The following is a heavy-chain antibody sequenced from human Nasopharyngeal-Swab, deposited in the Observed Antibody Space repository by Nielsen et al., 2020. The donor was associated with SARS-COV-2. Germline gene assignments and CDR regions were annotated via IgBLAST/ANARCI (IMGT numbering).Heavy chain of an antibody. Sequence: GESLKISCAASGFTFGSYYMIWVRLPPERGLEWVSIITSDGHTTSYIDSMKGRFTISRDNSKNSLYLQMNSLRTEDTALYYCARDNSGSIDHWGLGTLVTVSS. CDR2: ITSDGHTT. CDR1: GFTFGSYY. D-gene: IGHD3-10*01. J-gene: IGHJ5*02. V-gene: IGHV3-43*02. CDR3: ARDNSGSIDH.